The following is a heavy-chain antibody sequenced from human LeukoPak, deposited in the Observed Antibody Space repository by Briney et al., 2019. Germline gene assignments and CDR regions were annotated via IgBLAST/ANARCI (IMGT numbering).Heavy chain of an antibody. J-gene: IGHJ4*02. V-gene: IGHV4-39*07. Sequence: SETLSLTCTVSGGSITITNWGWIRQPPGKGLEWVGNIYHDGSTYYNPSLKSRVTISVDTSKNQFSLKLSSVTAADTAVYYCARDEPGDSFDYWGQGTLVTVSS. CDR1: GGSITITN. CDR2: IYHDGST. CDR3: ARDEPGDSFDY. D-gene: IGHD1-14*01.